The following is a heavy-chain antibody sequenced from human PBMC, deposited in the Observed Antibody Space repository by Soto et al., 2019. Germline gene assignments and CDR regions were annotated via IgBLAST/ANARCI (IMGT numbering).Heavy chain of an antibody. Sequence: GEPLQISWKGSGYSFTSYWIGWMRQMPGKGLEWMGIIYPGDSDTRYSPSFQGQVTISADKSISTAYLQWSSLKASDTAMYYCARPFSGQVLVYFDYWGQGALVTVSS. V-gene: IGHV5-51*01. CDR3: ARPFSGQVLVYFDY. CDR1: GYSFTSYW. CDR2: IYPGDSDT. J-gene: IGHJ4*02. D-gene: IGHD6-19*01.